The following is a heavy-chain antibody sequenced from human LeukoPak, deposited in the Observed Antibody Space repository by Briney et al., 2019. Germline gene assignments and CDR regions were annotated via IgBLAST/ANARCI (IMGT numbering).Heavy chain of an antibody. CDR1: GAFISSYP. V-gene: IGHV4-59*08. CDR3: AVGTSYYGSEPDY. D-gene: IGHD3-10*01. J-gene: IGHJ4*02. CDR2: ISDSGRT. Sequence: SETLSLTCNVSGAFISSYPWNWIRQPPGKGLEWIGYISDSGRTHYNPSLRSGVTLSLDTSKTQFSLRLTSVTAADTAVYFCAVGTSYYGSEPDYWGQGTLVTVSS.